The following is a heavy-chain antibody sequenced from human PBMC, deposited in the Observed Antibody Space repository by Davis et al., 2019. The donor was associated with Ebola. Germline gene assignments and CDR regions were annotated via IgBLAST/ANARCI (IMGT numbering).Heavy chain of an antibody. CDR3: ARDLHSSGWDYYYYYGMDV. Sequence: GGSLRLSCAASGFTFSSYAMHWVRQAPGKGLEWVAVISYDGSNKYYADSVKGRFTISRDNSKNTLYLQMNSLRAEDTAVYYCARDLHSSGWDYYYYYGMDVWGQGTTVTVSS. V-gene: IGHV3-30-3*01. CDR2: ISYDGSNK. J-gene: IGHJ6*02. D-gene: IGHD6-19*01. CDR1: GFTFSSYA.